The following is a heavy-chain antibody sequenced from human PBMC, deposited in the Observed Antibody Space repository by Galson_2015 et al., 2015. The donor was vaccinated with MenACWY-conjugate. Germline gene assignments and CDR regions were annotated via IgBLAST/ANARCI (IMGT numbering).Heavy chain of an antibody. J-gene: IGHJ6*02. CDR3: AKWNLIVVVPAAIPVFMDV. Sequence: SLRLSCAASGFTFSSYAMSWVRQAPGKGLEWVSAISGSGGSTYYADSVKGRFTISRDNSKNTLYLQMNSLRAEDTAVYYCAKWNLIVVVPAAIPVFMDVSGQGTTVTVSS. CDR2: ISGSGGST. V-gene: IGHV3-23*01. CDR1: GFTFSSYA. D-gene: IGHD2-2*02.